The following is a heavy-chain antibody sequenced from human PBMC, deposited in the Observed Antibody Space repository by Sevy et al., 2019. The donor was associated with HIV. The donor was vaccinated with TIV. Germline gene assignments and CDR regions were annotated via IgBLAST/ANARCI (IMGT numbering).Heavy chain of an antibody. CDR2: ISWNSGSI. CDR3: AKAPYSATMIIGEPFDY. D-gene: IGHD3-16*01. J-gene: IGHJ4*02. Sequence: GGSLRLSCAASGFSFDDYAMHWVRQAPGKGLEWVSGISWNSGSIGYADSVKGRFTISRDNAKTSLYLQMNSLRVEDTAFYYCAKAPYSATMIIGEPFDYWGQGALVTVSS. CDR1: GFSFDDYA. V-gene: IGHV3-9*01.